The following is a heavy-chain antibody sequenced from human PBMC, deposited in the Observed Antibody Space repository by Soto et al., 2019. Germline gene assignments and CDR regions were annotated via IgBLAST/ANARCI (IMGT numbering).Heavy chain of an antibody. CDR3: ARVGVLLWFGELDV. J-gene: IGHJ6*02. Sequence: EVQLVESGGGLVQPGGSLRLSCAASGFTFSSHSMNWVRQAPGKGLEWVSYISRSSSTIYYADSVKGRFTISRDNXXNSLYLQMNSLRAEDTAVYYCARVGVLLWFGELDVWGQGTTVTVSS. CDR1: GFTFSSHS. D-gene: IGHD3-10*01. V-gene: IGHV3-48*01. CDR2: ISRSSSTI.